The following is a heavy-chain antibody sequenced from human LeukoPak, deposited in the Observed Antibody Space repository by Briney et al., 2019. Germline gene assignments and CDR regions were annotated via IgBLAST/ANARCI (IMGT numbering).Heavy chain of an antibody. CDR2: IIPILGIA. CDR3: ARLAFYDFWSGYLDS. Sequence: ASVKVSCKASGGTFSSYAISWVRQAPGQGLEWMGRIIPILGIANYAQKFQGRVTITADKSTSTAYMELSSLRSEDTAVYYCARLAFYDFWSGYLDSWGQGTLVTVSS. J-gene: IGHJ4*02. CDR1: GGTFSSYA. D-gene: IGHD3-3*01. V-gene: IGHV1-69*04.